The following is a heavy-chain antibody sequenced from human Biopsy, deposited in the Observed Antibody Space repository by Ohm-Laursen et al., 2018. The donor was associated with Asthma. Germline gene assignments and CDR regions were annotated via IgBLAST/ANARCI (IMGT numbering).Heavy chain of an antibody. V-gene: IGHV3-21*01. CDR2: ISSGSDYI. D-gene: IGHD3-3*02. CDR3: ARTFHFWSPYHAEHYQL. Sequence: SLRLSCAASGFNFSYYSMIWVRQAPGTGLEWVAAISSGSDYIFYADSVKGRFTISRDNAKNSLYLQMNSLRAEGTAVYYCARTFHFWSPYHAEHYQLWGRGTLVTVSS. CDR1: GFNFSYYS. J-gene: IGHJ1*01.